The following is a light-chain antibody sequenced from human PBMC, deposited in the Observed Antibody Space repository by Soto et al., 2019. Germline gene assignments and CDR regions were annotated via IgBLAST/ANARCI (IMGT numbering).Light chain of an antibody. V-gene: IGLV2-14*01. CDR3: QSYGSSLSGSSV. Sequence: QSVLTQPASVSGSPGQSITISCTGTSSDPAIYNYVSWYQQQPGKAPKLMIYQVTNRPSGVSNRFSGSRSGNTASLTISGLQAEDDGDYYCQSYGSSLSGSSVFGTGTKVTVL. J-gene: IGLJ1*01. CDR2: QVT. CDR1: SSDPAIYNY.